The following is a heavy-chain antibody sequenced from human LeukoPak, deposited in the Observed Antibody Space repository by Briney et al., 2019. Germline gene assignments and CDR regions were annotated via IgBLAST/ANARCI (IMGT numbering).Heavy chain of an antibody. V-gene: IGHV1-69*01. J-gene: IGHJ6*02. CDR1: GGTFSSYA. D-gene: IGHD6-13*01. Sequence: GASVKVSCKASGGTFSSYAISWVRQAPGQGLEWMGGIIPIFGTANYAQKFQGRVTITADESTSTAYMELSSLRSEDTAVYYCATGPIAAAGNYYYYGMDVWGQGTTVTVSS. CDR3: ATGPIAAAGNYYYYGMDV. CDR2: IIPIFGTA.